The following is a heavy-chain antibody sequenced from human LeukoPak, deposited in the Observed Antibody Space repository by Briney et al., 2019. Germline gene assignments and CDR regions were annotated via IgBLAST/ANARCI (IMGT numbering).Heavy chain of an antibody. CDR3: ASRTVAGTPVDY. Sequence: SETLSLTCAVSGGSISSSNWWSWVRQPPGKGLEWIGEIYHSGSTNYNPSLKNRVTISVDKSKNQFSLKLSSVTAADTAVYYCASRTVAGTPVDYWGQGTLVTVSS. J-gene: IGHJ4*02. CDR2: IYHSGST. V-gene: IGHV4-4*02. CDR1: GGSISSSNW. D-gene: IGHD6-19*01.